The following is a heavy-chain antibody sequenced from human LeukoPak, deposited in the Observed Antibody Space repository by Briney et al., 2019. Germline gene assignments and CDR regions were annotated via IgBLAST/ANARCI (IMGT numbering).Heavy chain of an antibody. CDR1: GFTFSSYG. J-gene: IGHJ6*02. CDR3: ARDIVVVPAAMPAYYYYGMDV. D-gene: IGHD2-2*01. CDR2: IWYDGSNK. V-gene: IGHV3-33*01. Sequence: GRSLRLSCAASGFTFSSYGMHWVRQAPGKGLEWVAVIWYDGSNKYYADSVKGRFTISRDNSKNTLYLQMNSLRAEDTAVYYCARDIVVVPAAMPAYYYYGMDVWGQGTTVTVSS.